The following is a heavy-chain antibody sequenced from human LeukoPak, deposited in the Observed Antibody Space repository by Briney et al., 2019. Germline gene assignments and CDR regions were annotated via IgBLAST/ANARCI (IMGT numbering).Heavy chain of an antibody. CDR2: INHSGST. V-gene: IGHV4-34*01. CDR3: ARAREGGDYAFDY. CDR1: GGSFSGYY. J-gene: IGHJ4*02. Sequence: SETLSLTCAVYGGSFSGYYWSWIRQPPGKGLEWIGEINHSGSTNYNPSLKSRVTISVDTSKNQFSLKLSSVTAADTAVYYCARAREGGDYAFDYWGQGTLVTVSS. D-gene: IGHD4-17*01.